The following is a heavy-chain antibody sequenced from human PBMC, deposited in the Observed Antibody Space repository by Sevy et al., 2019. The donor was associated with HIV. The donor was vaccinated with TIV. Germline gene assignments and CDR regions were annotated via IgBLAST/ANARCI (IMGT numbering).Heavy chain of an antibody. CDR2: INWSSNNI. D-gene: IGHD1-26*01. J-gene: IGHJ4*02. V-gene: IGHV3-9*01. CDR3: AKGGIGSFWSALDY. Sequence: GGSLRLSCAASGFIFNDYAMHWIRQAPGKGLEWVASINWSSNNIGYADSVKGRFTISRDNARNSLYLQMNSLTSADKAFYYCAKGGIGSFWSALDYWGRGTLVTVSS. CDR1: GFIFNDYA.